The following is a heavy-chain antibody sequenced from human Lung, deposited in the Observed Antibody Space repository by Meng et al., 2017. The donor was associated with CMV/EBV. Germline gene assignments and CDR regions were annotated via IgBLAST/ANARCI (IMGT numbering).Heavy chain of an antibody. CDR1: GYTFTSYD. Sequence: QVELVQSGAEGKKPGASVKVSCKAYGYTFTSYDINWVRQGTGQGLEWMGWMNPNRGTTGYAQKFQGRVTMTRNISKSTAYMDLSSLRSEDTAVYYCATGVADFEYWGQGTLVTVSS. D-gene: IGHD6-19*01. CDR2: MNPNRGTT. CDR3: ATGVADFEY. V-gene: IGHV1-8*01. J-gene: IGHJ4*02.